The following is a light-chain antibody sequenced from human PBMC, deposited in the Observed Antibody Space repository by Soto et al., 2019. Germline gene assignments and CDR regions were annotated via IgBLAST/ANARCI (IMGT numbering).Light chain of an antibody. CDR3: QQYVSTPRT. CDR1: QSVLYRSNNTHH. CDR2: WAS. Sequence: DIVMTQSPDSLAVSLGERATINCKSSQSVLYRSNNTHHLAWYQQKPGQPPKLLIYWASTRESGVPDRCSGSGSGTDFTLTISSLQAEDVAVYYCQQYVSTPRTFGQGTKVEI. J-gene: IGKJ1*01. V-gene: IGKV4-1*01.